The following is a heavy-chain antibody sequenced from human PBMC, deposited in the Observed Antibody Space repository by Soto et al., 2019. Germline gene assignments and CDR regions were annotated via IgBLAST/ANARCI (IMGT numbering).Heavy chain of an antibody. CDR1: GGSISSDAYY. Sequence: SETLSLTCTVSGGSISSDAYYWSWIRQAPGRGLEWVGYIHSSGSIYYNPSLKSRATMSIDTAGNQFSLKVSSVTVADTAVYYCARDLDGLHDDTSGPFPRPGWGQGTLVTVSS. CDR2: IHSSGSI. CDR3: ARDLDGLHDDTSGPFPRPG. V-gene: IGHV4-30-4*01. J-gene: IGHJ1*01. D-gene: IGHD3-22*01.